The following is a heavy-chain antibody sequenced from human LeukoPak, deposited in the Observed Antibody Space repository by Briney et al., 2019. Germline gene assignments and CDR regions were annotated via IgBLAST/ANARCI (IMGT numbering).Heavy chain of an antibody. Sequence: GGSLKLSCAASGFTFSGSAMHWVRQASGKGLEWVGRIRSKANSYATAYAASVKGRFTISRDDSKNTAYLQMNSLKTEDTAAYYCTASYQTATRFDPWGQGTLVTVSS. CDR1: GFTFSGSA. J-gene: IGHJ5*02. D-gene: IGHD2-2*01. CDR2: IRSKANSYAT. V-gene: IGHV3-73*01. CDR3: TASYQTATRFDP.